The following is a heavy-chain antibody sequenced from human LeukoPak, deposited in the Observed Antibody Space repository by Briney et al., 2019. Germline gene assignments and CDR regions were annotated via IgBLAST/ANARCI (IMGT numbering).Heavy chain of an antibody. CDR2: IYYTGRT. Sequence: KPSETLSLTCTVSRGSISTYFWSWIRQPPGKGLEWNGYIYYTGRTNYNPSLESRVTISVDTSKNQFSLKVSSVTAADTAVYYCARVSGSNYRNYFDYWGQGTLVTVSS. CDR3: ARVSGSNYRNYFDY. V-gene: IGHV4-59*01. D-gene: IGHD2-15*01. CDR1: RGSISTYF. J-gene: IGHJ4*02.